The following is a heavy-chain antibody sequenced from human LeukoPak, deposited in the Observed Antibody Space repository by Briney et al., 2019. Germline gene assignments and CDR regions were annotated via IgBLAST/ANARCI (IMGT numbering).Heavy chain of an antibody. D-gene: IGHD5-12*01. CDR2: ISAYNGNT. J-gene: IGHJ4*02. Sequence: ASVKVSCKASGYTFTSYGISWVRQAPEQGLEWMGWISAYNGNTNYAQKLQGRVTMTTDTSTSTAYMELRSLRSDDTAVYYCARVYSGYDSAYFDYWGQGTLVTVSS. V-gene: IGHV1-18*01. CDR3: ARVYSGYDSAYFDY. CDR1: GYTFTSYG.